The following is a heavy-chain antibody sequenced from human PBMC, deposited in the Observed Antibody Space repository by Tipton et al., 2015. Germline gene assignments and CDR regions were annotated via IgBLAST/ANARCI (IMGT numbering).Heavy chain of an antibody. J-gene: IGHJ4*02. CDR3: AREGSSWYFGVY. D-gene: IGHD6-13*01. Sequence: AVSGFTFDDYGMTWVRQVPGKGLEWVAGIDWNGGRTGYADSVKGRFIISRDNAQNSLFLQMNSLTAEDTAFYYCAREGSSWYFGVYWGQGTLVSVSS. V-gene: IGHV3-20*04. CDR1: GFTFDDYG. CDR2: IDWNGGRT.